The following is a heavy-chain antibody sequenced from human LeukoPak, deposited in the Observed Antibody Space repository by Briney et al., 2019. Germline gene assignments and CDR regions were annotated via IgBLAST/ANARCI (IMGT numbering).Heavy chain of an antibody. V-gene: IGHV3-48*01. CDR1: GFTFSSYT. CDR3: ARRTVTTLPYALDV. J-gene: IGHJ6*02. CDR2: IRSGSTTI. D-gene: IGHD4-11*01. Sequence: GGSLRLSCAASGFTFSSYTMNWVRQAPGRGVEWVSYIRSGSTTIYYADAVKGRFTISRDSAKNSLFLQMTSLRAEDTAVYYCARRTVTTLPYALDVWGQGTTVTVSS.